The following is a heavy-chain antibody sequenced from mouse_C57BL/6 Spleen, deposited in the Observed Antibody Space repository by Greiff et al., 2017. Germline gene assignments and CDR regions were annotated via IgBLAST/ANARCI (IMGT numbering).Heavy chain of an antibody. J-gene: IGHJ3*01. D-gene: IGHD1-1*01. V-gene: IGHV1-74*01. CDR2: IHPSDSDT. CDR1: GYTFTSYW. Sequence: QVQLQQPGAELVKPGASVKVSCKASGYTFTSYWMHWVKQRPGQGLEWIGRIHPSDSDTNYNQKFKGKATLTVDKSSSTAYMQLSSLTSEDSAVYYGAIGSYGSSYGWFAYWGQGTLVTVSA. CDR3: AIGSYGSSYGWFAY.